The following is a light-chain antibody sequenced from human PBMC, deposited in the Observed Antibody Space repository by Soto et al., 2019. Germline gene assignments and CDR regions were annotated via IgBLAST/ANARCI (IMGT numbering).Light chain of an antibody. CDR1: QSVSSSY. CDR3: QQDGTSPFT. V-gene: IGKV3-20*01. Sequence: EIVLTQSPGTLSLSPGERATLSCRASQSVSSSYLAWYQQKPGQAPRLLIYGASSRATGIPDRFSGGGSGTDFTLSISRLEPEDFAGYFCQQDGTSPFTFGPGTKVDIK. J-gene: IGKJ3*01. CDR2: GAS.